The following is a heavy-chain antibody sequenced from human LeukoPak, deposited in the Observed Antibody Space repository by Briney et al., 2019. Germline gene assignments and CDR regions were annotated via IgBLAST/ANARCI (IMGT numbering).Heavy chain of an antibody. V-gene: IGHV4-39*01. CDR2: IYYSGRT. Sequence: SETLSLTCTIFGDSVSRSDSYWDWIRQPPGKGLEWIGTIYYSGRTYYSPSLKSRVTLSVDMSNNQFSLTLSSVTAADTALYFCARRRYYDSSGYLEWGQGTLVTVPS. J-gene: IGHJ1*01. CDR3: ARRRYYDSSGYLE. D-gene: IGHD3-22*01. CDR1: GDSVSRSDSY.